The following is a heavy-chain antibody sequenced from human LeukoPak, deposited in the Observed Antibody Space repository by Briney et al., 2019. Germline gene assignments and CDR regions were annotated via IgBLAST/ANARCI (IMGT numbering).Heavy chain of an antibody. J-gene: IGHJ6*02. CDR1: GGSISSGSYS. V-gene: IGHV4-61*02. D-gene: IGHD3-10*01. CDR2: IYTSGST. Sequence: PSQILSFTCNVPGGSISSGSYSWSWIRQPAGKGLEWIGRIYTSGSTNYNPSLKTRSTISADTTKNQYSLKLSPVTAADTAVYYCARADRGVIYYYGMDVWGQGTTVTVSS. CDR3: ARADRGVIYYYGMDV.